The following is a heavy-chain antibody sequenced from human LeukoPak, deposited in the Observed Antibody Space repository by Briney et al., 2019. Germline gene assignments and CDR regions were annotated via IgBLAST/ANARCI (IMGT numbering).Heavy chain of an antibody. CDR2: SYPGDSDT. CDR3: ARRKGCNKTSCPPDY. Sequence: RRGSLKISGRGSGYTFTTYWIGGARPVTGKGLDWMGISYPGDSDTSYRPSFQGQVTMLADNSINTAYLQWSSLQASDTAADYCARRKGCNKTSCPPDYWGQGTLVTVSS. D-gene: IGHD2-2*01. J-gene: IGHJ4*02. V-gene: IGHV5-51*01. CDR1: GYTFTTYW.